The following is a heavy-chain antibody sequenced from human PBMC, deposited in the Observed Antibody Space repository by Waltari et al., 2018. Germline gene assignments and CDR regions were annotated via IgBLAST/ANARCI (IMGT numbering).Heavy chain of an antibody. J-gene: IGHJ4*02. Sequence: EVQLLVSGGGLVQPGGSLRLSCAASGFAFGTDAMPWVRQAPGKGLEWVSLIYGGGSPTHYADSVKGRFTISRDDSKNTLFLEMNSLRVEDTAVYYCAKDLRDYSNDYWGQGTLVTVSS. CDR3: AKDLRDYSNDY. V-gene: IGHV3-23*03. CDR2: IYGGGSPT. D-gene: IGHD4-4*01. CDR1: GFAFGTDA.